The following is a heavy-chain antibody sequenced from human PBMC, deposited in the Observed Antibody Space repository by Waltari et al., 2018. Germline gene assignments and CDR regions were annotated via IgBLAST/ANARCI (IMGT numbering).Heavy chain of an antibody. CDR2: TYYSGNT. J-gene: IGHJ4*02. CDR3: AKVWKNYRTDY. Sequence: QLQLQESGPGLVKPSETLSLTCTVSSGAISSSGYYWGWIRQPPGKGLAWMGSTYYSGNTYYNPSLKNRVTISVDTSKNQFSLKVTSVTAADTAVYYCAKVWKNYRTDYWGQGTLVTVSS. CDR1: SGAISSSGYY. V-gene: IGHV4-39*07. D-gene: IGHD1-7*01.